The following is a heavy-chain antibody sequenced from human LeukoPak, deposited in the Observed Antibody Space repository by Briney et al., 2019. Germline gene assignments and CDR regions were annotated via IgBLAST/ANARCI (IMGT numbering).Heavy chain of an antibody. Sequence: GGSLRLSCAASGFTFSDYYMSWIRQSPGKGLEWLSHISSNGYSDYYADAVKGRFTISRDNTKNTLYLQMNSLRPDDTSMYYCAEDQKLQPFHYWGQGTLVTVSS. V-gene: IGHV3-11*04. J-gene: IGHJ4*02. CDR1: GFTFSDYY. CDR2: ISSNGYSD. CDR3: AEDQKLQPFHY. D-gene: IGHD2-15*01.